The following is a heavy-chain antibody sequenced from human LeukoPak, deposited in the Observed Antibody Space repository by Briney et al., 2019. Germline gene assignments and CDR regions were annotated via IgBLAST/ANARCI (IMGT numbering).Heavy chain of an antibody. Sequence: ASVKVSCKASGYTFISYDSNWVRQAPGQGLEWMGWRNPNSGNTGYAQKFQGRVTMTRNTSITTAYMDLSSLTSEDTAVYYCARGLIGYSPSGIGSFRWGQGTPVIVSS. CDR2: RNPNSGNT. V-gene: IGHV1-8*01. J-gene: IGHJ4*02. CDR3: ARGLIGYSPSGIGSFR. D-gene: IGHD3-10*01. CDR1: GYTFISYD.